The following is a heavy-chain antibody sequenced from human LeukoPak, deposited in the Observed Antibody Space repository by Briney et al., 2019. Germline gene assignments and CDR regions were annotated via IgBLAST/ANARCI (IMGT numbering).Heavy chain of an antibody. CDR2: IYTSGST. D-gene: IGHD3-9*01. V-gene: IGHV4-4*07. CDR1: GGSFSGYY. J-gene: IGHJ4*02. Sequence: SETLSLTCAVYGGSFSGYYWSWIRQPAGKGLEWIGRIYTSGSTNYNPSLKSRVTISVDTSKNQFSLKLSSVTAADTAVYYCARDFEGHFDYWGQGTLVTVSS. CDR3: ARDFEGHFDY.